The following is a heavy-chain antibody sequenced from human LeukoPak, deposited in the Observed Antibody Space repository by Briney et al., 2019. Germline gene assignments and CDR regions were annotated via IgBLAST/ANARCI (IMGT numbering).Heavy chain of an antibody. Sequence: SVKVSCKASGGTFSSYAISWVRQAPGQGLEWMGRIIPILGIANYAQKFQGRVTITADKSASTAYMELSSLRSEDTAVYYCARSNGDGYHAFDIWGQGTMVTVSS. J-gene: IGHJ3*02. CDR1: GGTFSSYA. CDR2: IIPILGIA. D-gene: IGHD5-12*01. CDR3: ARSNGDGYHAFDI. V-gene: IGHV1-69*04.